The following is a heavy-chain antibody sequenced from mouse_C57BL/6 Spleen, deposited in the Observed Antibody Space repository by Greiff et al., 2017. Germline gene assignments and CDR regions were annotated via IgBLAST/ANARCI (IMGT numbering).Heavy chain of an antibody. Sequence: QVQLKQPGAELVKPGASVKMSCKASGYTFTSYWITWVKQRPGQGLEWIGDIYPGSGSTNYNEKFKSKATLTVDTSSSTAYMQLSSLTSEDSAVYYCARRRLRREYYFDYWGQGTTLTVSS. CDR2: IYPGSGST. CDR3: ARRRLRREYYFDY. CDR1: GYTFTSYW. D-gene: IGHD2-4*01. J-gene: IGHJ2*01. V-gene: IGHV1-55*01.